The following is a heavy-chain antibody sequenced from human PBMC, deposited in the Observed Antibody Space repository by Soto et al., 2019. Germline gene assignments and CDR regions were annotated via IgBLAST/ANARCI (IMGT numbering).Heavy chain of an antibody. J-gene: IGHJ4*02. Sequence: PSETLSLTCSVSGDSVSSGAYYWSWIRQPPGKGLEWIGYVYYSGSTSYNPSLETGVTISVDTSKNQFSLKLTSVTPADTAIYYCARRYGDCFDYWGQGTLVTVSS. D-gene: IGHD4-17*01. CDR1: GDSVSSGAYY. V-gene: IGHV4-61*08. CDR3: ARRYGDCFDY. CDR2: VYYSGST.